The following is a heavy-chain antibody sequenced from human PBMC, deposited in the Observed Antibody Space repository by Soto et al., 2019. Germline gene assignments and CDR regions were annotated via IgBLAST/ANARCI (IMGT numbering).Heavy chain of an antibody. D-gene: IGHD3-10*01. Sequence: SETLSLTCTVSGGSISGYYWSWIRQPPGKGLEWIGYIYYSGSTNYNPSLKSRVTISVDTSKNQFSLRLNSMTAADTAVYYCARHNYGSGSTYFDYWGQGTLVTVSS. CDR2: IYYSGST. V-gene: IGHV4-59*08. CDR1: GGSISGYY. J-gene: IGHJ4*02. CDR3: ARHNYGSGSTYFDY.